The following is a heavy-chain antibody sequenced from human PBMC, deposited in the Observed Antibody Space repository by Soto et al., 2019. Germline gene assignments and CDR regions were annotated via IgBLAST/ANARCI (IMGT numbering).Heavy chain of an antibody. V-gene: IGHV4-31*03. J-gene: IGHJ4*02. Sequence: QVQLQESGPGLVKPSQTLSLTCTVSGGSISSGGYYWSWIRQHPGKGLEWIGYIYYSGSIYYNPSHKSRVTISVDTSKNQFSLKLSSVTAADTAVYYCAREGGIVGATAADYWGQGTLVTVSS. CDR1: GGSISSGGYY. CDR2: IYYSGSI. D-gene: IGHD1-26*01. CDR3: AREGGIVGATAADY.